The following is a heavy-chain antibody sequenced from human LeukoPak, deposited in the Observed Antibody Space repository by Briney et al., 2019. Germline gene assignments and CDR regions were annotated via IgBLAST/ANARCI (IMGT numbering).Heavy chain of an antibody. CDR1: GFTFSTYW. V-gene: IGHV3-7*01. D-gene: IGHD2-21*02. J-gene: IGHJ4*02. Sequence: GGSLRLSCAASGFTFSTYWMTWVRQAPGKGLEWVANIRQDGSDKYYVHSVKGRFTISRDNAKNSLYLQMNSLRAEDTAVYYCARELTALNYWGQGTLVTVSS. CDR2: IRQDGSDK. CDR3: ARELTALNY.